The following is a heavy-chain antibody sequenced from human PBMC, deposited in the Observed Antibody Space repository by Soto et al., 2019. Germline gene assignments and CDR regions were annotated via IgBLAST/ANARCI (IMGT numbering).Heavy chain of an antibody. V-gene: IGHV4-59*01. Sequence: QVQLQESGPGLVKPSETLSLNCTVSGGSISSFYWSWVRQTPGKGLEWIGYISYSGSTNYNPSLNSRVTISVDTSKKQFSLKLTSVTTADTVVYYCTRRQGSYLDQWGQGTLVTVSS. CDR1: GGSISSFY. J-gene: IGHJ4*02. D-gene: IGHD2-15*01. CDR2: ISYSGST. CDR3: TRRQGSYLDQ.